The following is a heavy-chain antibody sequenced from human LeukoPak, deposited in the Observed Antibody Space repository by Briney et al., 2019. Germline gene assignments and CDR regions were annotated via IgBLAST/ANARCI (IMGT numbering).Heavy chain of an antibody. Sequence: GGSLRLSCAASGFTFSSYAMHWVRQAPGKGLEWVAVISYDGSNKYYADSVKGRFTISRDNSKNTLYLQMNSLRAEDTAVYYCARVGSGSSPTYFDYWGQGTLVTVSS. V-gene: IGHV3-30*04. J-gene: IGHJ4*02. D-gene: IGHD1-26*01. CDR1: GFTFSSYA. CDR3: ARVGSGSSPTYFDY. CDR2: ISYDGSNK.